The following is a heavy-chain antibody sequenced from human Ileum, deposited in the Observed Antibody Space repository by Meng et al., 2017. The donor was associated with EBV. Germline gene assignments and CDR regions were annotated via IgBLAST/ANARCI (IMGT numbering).Heavy chain of an antibody. CDR3: PRYGRCNGNSFYCFDP. CDR1: GGSCNAYD. CDR2: NYQSGYP. J-gene: IGHJ5*02. D-gene: IGHD4-23*01. V-gene: IGHV4-34*01. Sequence: LKSSESLSLTCAGIGGSCNAYDVTWPRQPQGKGLEWHGENYQSGYPKFNPSLSSRATISRDTSHNQFSLRLNSVTAADTALYYCPRYGRCNGNSFYCFDPWGQGTLVTVSS.